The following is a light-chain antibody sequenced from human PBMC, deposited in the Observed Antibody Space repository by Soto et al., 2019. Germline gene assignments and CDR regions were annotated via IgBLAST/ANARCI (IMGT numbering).Light chain of an antibody. J-gene: IGLJ3*02. CDR3: NSYVGGDNWV. CDR1: SSDVGGYDF. CDR2: EVS. V-gene: IGLV2-8*01. Sequence: QSVLTQPPSASGSPGQSVTISCTGTSSDVGGYDFVSWYQHHPGTAPKLMIYEVSKRPSGVPDRFSGSKSGNTASLTVSGLQAEDEADYYCNSYVGGDNWVFGGGTKLTVL.